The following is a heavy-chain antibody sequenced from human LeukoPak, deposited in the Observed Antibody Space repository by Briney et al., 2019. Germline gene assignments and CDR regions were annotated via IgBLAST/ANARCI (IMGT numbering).Heavy chain of an antibody. CDR2: INHSGST. CDR3: ARKVVVTAKVQFDY. D-gene: IGHD2-21*02. CDR1: GGSFSGYY. V-gene: IGHV4-34*01. Sequence: NSSETLSLTCAVYGGSFSGYYWSWIRQPPGKGLEWIGEINHSGSTNYNPSLKSRVTISVDTSKNQFSLKLSSVTAADTAVYYCARKVVVTAKVQFDYWGQGTLVTVSS. J-gene: IGHJ4*02.